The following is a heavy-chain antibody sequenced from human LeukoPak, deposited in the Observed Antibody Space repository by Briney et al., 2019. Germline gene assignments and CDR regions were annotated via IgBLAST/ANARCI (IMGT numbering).Heavy chain of an antibody. V-gene: IGHV1-18*01. CDR1: GYTFTSYG. CDR3: ARESGDGYRPMPHSWFDP. J-gene: IGHJ5*02. CDR2: ISAYNGNT. D-gene: IGHD2-2*01. Sequence: GASVKVSCKASGYTFTSYGISWVRQAPGQGLEWMGWISAYNGNTNYAQKLQGRVTMTTDTSTSTAYMELRSLRSDDTAVYYCARESGDGYRPMPHSWFDPWGQGTLVTVSS.